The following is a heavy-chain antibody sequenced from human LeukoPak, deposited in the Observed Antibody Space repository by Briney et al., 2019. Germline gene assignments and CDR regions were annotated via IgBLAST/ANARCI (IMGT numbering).Heavy chain of an antibody. CDR2: ISYDGSDK. D-gene: IGHD6-13*01. J-gene: IGHJ4*02. V-gene: IGHV3-30*04. CDR3: ARDPKQLTYFDY. Sequence: PGGSLRLSCAASGFTFSSSAMHWVRQAPGKGLEWVAVISYDGSDKYYADSVEGRFTISRDNSKNTLYVQMNSLRVEDTAVYYCARDPKQLTYFDYWGQGTLVTVSS. CDR1: GFTFSSSA.